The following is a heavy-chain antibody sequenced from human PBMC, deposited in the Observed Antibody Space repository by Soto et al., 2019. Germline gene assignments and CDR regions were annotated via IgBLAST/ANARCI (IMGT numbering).Heavy chain of an antibody. CDR3: NGRGYDYYGMDV. Sequence: SVKVSCKASGGTFSSYAISWVRQAPGQGLEWMGGIIPIFGTANYAQKFQGRVTITADESTSTAYMELSSLRSEDTAVYYCNGRGYDYYGMDVWGQGTTVTVSS. J-gene: IGHJ6*02. CDR1: GGTFSSYA. CDR2: IIPIFGTA. V-gene: IGHV1-69*13. D-gene: IGHD2-8*01.